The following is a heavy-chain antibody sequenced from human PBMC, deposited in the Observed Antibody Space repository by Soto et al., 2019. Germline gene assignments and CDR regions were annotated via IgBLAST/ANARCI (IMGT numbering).Heavy chain of an antibody. CDR1: GFTFSSYA. D-gene: IGHD6-19*01. CDR3: AKDTYNSGWGGFDP. CDR2: IGGSGLST. J-gene: IGHJ5*02. V-gene: IGHV3-23*01. Sequence: GGSLRLSCAASGFTFSSYAMAWVRQAPGKGLEWVSAIGGSGLSTYYADSVKGRFTISRDNSKNTLYLQMNSLRAEDTAVYYCAKDTYNSGWGGFDPWGQGTLVTVSS.